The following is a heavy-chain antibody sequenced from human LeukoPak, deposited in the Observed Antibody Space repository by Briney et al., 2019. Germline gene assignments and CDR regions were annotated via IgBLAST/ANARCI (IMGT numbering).Heavy chain of an antibody. D-gene: IGHD1-1*01. CDR3: ARVSWFPGTSYYYMDV. V-gene: IGHV4-59*01. CDR1: GGSISRYY. Sequence: SETLSLTCTVSGGSISRYYWSWIRQPPGKGLEWFGYVYDSGTTNYNPSLKSRVTISVDTSKNQFSLKLSSVTAADTAVYYCARVSWFPGTSYYYMDVWGKGTTVTVSS. J-gene: IGHJ6*03. CDR2: VYDSGTT.